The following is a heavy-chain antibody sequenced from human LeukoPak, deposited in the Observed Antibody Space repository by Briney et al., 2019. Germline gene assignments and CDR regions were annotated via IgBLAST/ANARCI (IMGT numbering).Heavy chain of an antibody. Sequence: SEPLSLTCTVSGGSISSYYWSWIRQPPGKGLEWIGYIYYSGCTNYNPSLKSRLTISVDTSKNQFSRKLSSLPAADTAVYYCPRGAIREFDPWGQGTLVTVSS. CDR2: IYYSGCT. J-gene: IGHJ5*02. CDR1: GGSISSYY. D-gene: IGHD3-9*01. V-gene: IGHV4-59*01. CDR3: PRGAIREFDP.